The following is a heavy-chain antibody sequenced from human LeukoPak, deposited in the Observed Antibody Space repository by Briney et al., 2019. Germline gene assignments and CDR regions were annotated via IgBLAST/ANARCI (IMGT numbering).Heavy chain of an antibody. CDR1: GFTFSNHW. V-gene: IGHV3-23*01. CDR2: ISGSGENT. D-gene: IGHD3-9*01. CDR3: AKGSVNYDILTGSYFDY. Sequence: PGGSLRLSCAASGFTFSNHWMSWVRQAPGKGLEWVSSISGSGENTYYADSVKGRFTISRDKSKNTLSLQMNSLRAEDTAVYYCAKGSVNYDILTGSYFDYWGQGTLVTVSS. J-gene: IGHJ4*02.